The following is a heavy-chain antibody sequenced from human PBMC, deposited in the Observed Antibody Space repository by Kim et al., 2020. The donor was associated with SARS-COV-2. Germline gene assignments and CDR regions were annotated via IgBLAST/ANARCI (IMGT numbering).Heavy chain of an antibody. J-gene: IGHJ6*03. CDR3: ARRRYLYYYMDV. CDR1: GDSFNDYY. D-gene: IGHD1-1*01. V-gene: IGHV4-59*08. Sequence: SETLSLTCSVSGDSFNDYYWNWIRQPPGKGLEWIGYVFYTGTTKYNPSLKSRVTISVDSSNNQFSLRLNSVTAADTAVYFCARRRYLYYYMDVWGTGTTVTVSS. CDR2: VFYTGTT.